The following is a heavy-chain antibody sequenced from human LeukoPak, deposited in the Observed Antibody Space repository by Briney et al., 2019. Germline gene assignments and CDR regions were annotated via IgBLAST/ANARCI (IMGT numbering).Heavy chain of an antibody. CDR2: IYTNGDT. D-gene: IGHD3-22*01. J-gene: IGHJ3*02. V-gene: IGHV4-4*07. CDR3: ARSYYYDSGGYYYFYAFDI. CDR1: GGSISGYY. Sequence: NASETLSLTCTVSGGSISGYYWSWIRQPAGQGLEWIGRIYTNGDTKFNPSLKSRVTMSVDTSKNQLSLKLRPVTAADTAVYYCARSYYYDSGGYYYFYAFDIWGQGTMVTVSS.